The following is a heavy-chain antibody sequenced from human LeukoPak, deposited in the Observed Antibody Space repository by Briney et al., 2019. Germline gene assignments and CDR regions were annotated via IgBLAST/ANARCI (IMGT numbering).Heavy chain of an antibody. Sequence: SETLSLTCAVYGGSFSGYYWSWIRQPPGKGLEWIGEINHSGSTNYNPSLKSRVTISVDTSKNQFSLKLSSVTAADTAVYYRARAQARGGYYRYWGQGTLVTVSS. CDR3: ARAQARGGYYRY. CDR2: INHSGST. CDR1: GGSFSGYY. D-gene: IGHD3-3*01. V-gene: IGHV4-34*01. J-gene: IGHJ4*02.